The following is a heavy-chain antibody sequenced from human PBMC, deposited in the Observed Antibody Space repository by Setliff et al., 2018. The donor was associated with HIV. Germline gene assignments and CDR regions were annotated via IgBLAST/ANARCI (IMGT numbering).Heavy chain of an antibody. CDR3: ARGKGVGGVIITGGLDV. CDR2: MNPNSGVS. D-gene: IGHD3-10*01. CDR1: GHTFTNYD. V-gene: IGHV1-8*01. J-gene: IGHJ6*02. Sequence: GASVKVSCKPPGHTFTNYDIHWMRRAPGQGLEWMGWMNPNSGVSGYALKFHDRVTMTRDTSITTLYMELSSLTSEDTAVYYCARGKGVGGVIITGGLDVWAKGPRSPSP.